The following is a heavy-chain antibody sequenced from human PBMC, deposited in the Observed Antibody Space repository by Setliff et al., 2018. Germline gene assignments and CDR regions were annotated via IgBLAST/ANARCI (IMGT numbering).Heavy chain of an antibody. V-gene: IGHV1-18*01. D-gene: IGHD3-22*01. J-gene: IGHJ4*02. CDR1: GYTFTSYG. Sequence: GASVKVSCKASGYTFTSYGISWVRQAPGQGLEWMGWINPNNGKTNYAQKIQGRVTMTTDTSTSTAYMDLRSLRSDDTAVYYCARINFYVSSGYYYAPDFWGQGTLVTVSS. CDR2: INPNNGKT. CDR3: ARINFYVSSGYYYAPDF.